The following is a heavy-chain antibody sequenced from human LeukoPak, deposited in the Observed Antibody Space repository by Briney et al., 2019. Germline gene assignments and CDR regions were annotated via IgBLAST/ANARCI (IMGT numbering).Heavy chain of an antibody. CDR1: GFTFSSYA. J-gene: IGHJ4*02. CDR3: AKTDFVVVPAAIRSFDY. CDR2: ISGSGGST. V-gene: IGHV3-23*01. Sequence: GSLRLSCAASGFTFSSYAMSWVRQAPGKGLEWVSAISGSGGSTYYADSVKGRFTISRDNSKNTLYLQMNSLRAEDTAVYYCAKTDFVVVPAAIRSFDYWGQGTLVTVSS. D-gene: IGHD2-2*02.